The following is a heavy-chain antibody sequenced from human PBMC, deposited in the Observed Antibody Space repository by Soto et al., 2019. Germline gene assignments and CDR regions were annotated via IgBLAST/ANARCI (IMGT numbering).Heavy chain of an antibody. CDR1: GFTFSSYW. CDR3: ARDPNIVLVPAALRSYYYYYGMDV. Sequence: GGSLRLSCAASGFTFSSYWMSWVRQAPGKGLEWVANVKQDGSEKYYVDSVKGRFTISRDNAKNSLYLQMNSLRAEDTAVYYCARDPNIVLVPAALRSYYYYYGMDVWGQGTTVTVSS. J-gene: IGHJ6*02. D-gene: IGHD2-2*01. V-gene: IGHV3-7*01. CDR2: VKQDGSEK.